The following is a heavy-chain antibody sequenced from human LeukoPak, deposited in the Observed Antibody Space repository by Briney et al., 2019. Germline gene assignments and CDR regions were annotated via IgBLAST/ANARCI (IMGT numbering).Heavy chain of an antibody. CDR3: ARLYSYTSGWYGWLDA. CDR1: GYTFTSLG. D-gene: IGHD6-19*01. Sequence: ASVKISCKASGYTFTSLGISWVRQAPGQGLEWMGWISTYNGNTVYAQKFQGRVTMTTDTSTSTAYMELRSLTSDDTAVYYCARLYSYTSGWYGWLDAWGQGTPVTVSS. J-gene: IGHJ5*02. V-gene: IGHV1-18*01. CDR2: ISTYNGNT.